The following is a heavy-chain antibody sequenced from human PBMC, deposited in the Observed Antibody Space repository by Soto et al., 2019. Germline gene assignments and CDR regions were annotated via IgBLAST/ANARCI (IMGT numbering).Heavy chain of an antibody. D-gene: IGHD1-1*01. CDR1: GGTFSSYA. CDR2: IIPIFGSA. CDR3: ASDGPQLEHYFDS. V-gene: IGHV1-69*01. J-gene: IGHJ4*02. Sequence: QVQLVQAGAEVKKPGSSVKVSCKASGGTFSSYAISWVRQAPGQGLEWMGGIIPIFGSANYAQKFQGTVTITADESTSTAYMELRRLRSEDTAMYYCASDGPQLEHYFDSWGQGTLVTVSS.